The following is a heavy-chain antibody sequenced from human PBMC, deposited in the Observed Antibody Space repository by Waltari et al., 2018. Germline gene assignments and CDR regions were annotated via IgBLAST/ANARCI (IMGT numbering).Heavy chain of an antibody. CDR3: TRQVSNGPQY. CDR2: IYPDDSDT. D-gene: IGHD2-8*01. Sequence: EVQLAQSGAEVKKPGESLKISCKASGYTFPTYWIGWVRQMPGKGLEWMGIIYPDDSDTRYSPSFQGQVTISVDKSISTAYLQWSSLKASDTAMYYCTRQVSNGPQYWGQGTLVTVSS. V-gene: IGHV5-51*01. J-gene: IGHJ4*02. CDR1: GYTFPTYW.